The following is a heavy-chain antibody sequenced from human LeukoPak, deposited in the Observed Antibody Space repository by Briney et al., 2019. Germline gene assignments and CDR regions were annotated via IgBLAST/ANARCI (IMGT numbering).Heavy chain of an antibody. CDR2: ISYTGNT. CDR1: GDSISTDY. V-gene: IGHV4-59*01. J-gene: IGHJ4*02. Sequence: SETLSLTCSVSGDSISTDYWSWIRQPPGKGLEWIGYISYTGNTKYNPSLQSRVTISLDTSKNQFSLNLSSVTAADAVIYYCARVGRGDQTWGSYSFDYWGQGTLVTVSS. CDR3: ARVGRGDQTWGSYSFDY. D-gene: IGHD3-16*01.